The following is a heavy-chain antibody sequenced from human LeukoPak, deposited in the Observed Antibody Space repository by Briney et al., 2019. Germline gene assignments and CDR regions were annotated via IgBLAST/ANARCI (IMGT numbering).Heavy chain of an antibody. J-gene: IGHJ4*02. CDR3: AKEGGSSWHFDY. V-gene: IGHV3-30*02. D-gene: IGHD6-13*01. CDR1: GFTYSSYG. CDR2: IRYDGSNK. Sequence: GGSLRLSCAASGFTYSSYGMHWVRQAPGKGQEGVAFIRYDGSNKYYADSVKGRFTISRDNSKNTLYLQMNSLRAEDTAVYYCAKEGGSSWHFDYWGQGTLVTVSS.